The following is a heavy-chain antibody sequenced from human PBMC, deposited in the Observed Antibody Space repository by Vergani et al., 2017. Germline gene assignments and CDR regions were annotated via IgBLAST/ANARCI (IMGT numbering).Heavy chain of an antibody. Sequence: EVQLVESGGGLVQPGGSLRLSCAASGFTFSSYWMSWVRQAPGKGLEWVANIKQDGSEKDYVDSVKGRFTISRDNAKNSLYLQMNSLRAEDTAVYYCARGLRTTGTTPSYYYYYMDVWGEGTTVTVAS. CDR3: ARGLRTTGTTPSYYYYYMDV. CDR1: GFTFSSYW. CDR2: IKQDGSEK. J-gene: IGHJ6*03. D-gene: IGHD1-1*01. V-gene: IGHV3-7*01.